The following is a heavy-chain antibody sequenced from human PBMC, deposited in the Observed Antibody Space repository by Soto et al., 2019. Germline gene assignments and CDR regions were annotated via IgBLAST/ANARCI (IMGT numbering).Heavy chain of an antibody. V-gene: IGHV4-59*01. J-gene: IGHJ5*02. D-gene: IGHD3-3*01. CDR1: GGSISSYY. CDR2: IYYSGST. CDR3: ARVSDTMYNWFDP. Sequence: SETLSLTCTVSGGSISSYYWSWIRQPPGKGLEWIGCIYYSGSTNYNPSLKSRVTISVDTSKNQFSLKLSSVTAADTAVYYCARVSDTMYNWFDPWGQGTLVTVSS.